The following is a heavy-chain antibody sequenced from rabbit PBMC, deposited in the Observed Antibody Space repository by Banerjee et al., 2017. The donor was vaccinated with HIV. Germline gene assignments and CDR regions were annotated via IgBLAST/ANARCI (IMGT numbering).Heavy chain of an antibody. CDR3: ARDTYNVYGGHYYFNL. J-gene: IGHJ4*01. Sequence: QQLVESGGGLVKPGASLTLTCKASGFSFGTSQYMCWVRQAPGKGLEWIGCIYTGDGSTYYASWAKGRFTISKTSSTTVTLQMTSLTDADTATYFCARDTYNVYGGHYYFNLWGPGTLVTVS. D-gene: IGHD2-1*01. CDR2: IYTGDGST. V-gene: IGHV1S40*01. CDR1: GFSFGTSQY.